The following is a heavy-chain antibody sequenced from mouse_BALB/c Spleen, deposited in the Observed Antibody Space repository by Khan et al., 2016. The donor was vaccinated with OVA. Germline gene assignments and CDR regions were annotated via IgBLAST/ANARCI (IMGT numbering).Heavy chain of an antibody. CDR2: ISSVAYSI. V-gene: IGHV5-15*02. CDR3: ARGGFAY. J-gene: IGHJ3*01. Sequence: EVELVESGGGLVQPGGSRKLSCAAAGFTFIDYGMAWVRQNPGKGPEWIAFISSVAYSIYYADTVTGRFTISRENAKNTLYLEMSSLRADDTAMYYCARGGFAYWGQGTLVTVSA. CDR1: GFTFIDYG.